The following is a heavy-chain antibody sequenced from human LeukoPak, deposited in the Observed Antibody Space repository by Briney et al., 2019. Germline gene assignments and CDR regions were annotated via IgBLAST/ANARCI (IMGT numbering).Heavy chain of an antibody. J-gene: IGHJ6*02. D-gene: IGHD3-3*01. CDR2: IIPIFGTA. V-gene: IGHV1-69*13. CDR3: ARVQLGTRFLEAPLPPNYYYYGMDA. Sequence: GASVKVSCKASGGTFSSYAISWVRQAPGQGLEWMGGIIPIFGTANYAQKFQGRVTITADESTSTAYMELSSLRSEDTAVYYCARVQLGTRFLEAPLPPNYYYYGMDAWGQGTTVTVSS. CDR1: GGTFSSYA.